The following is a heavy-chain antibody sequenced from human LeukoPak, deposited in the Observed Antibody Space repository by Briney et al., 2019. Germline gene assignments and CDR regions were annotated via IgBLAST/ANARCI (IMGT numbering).Heavy chain of an antibody. CDR3: ARDQAVAGFLYGMDV. CDR1: GGSIISYF. Sequence: SESLSLTRTVPGGSIISYFWSWIWQPPGKGREWVGYIYYSGSTNHNPSLKSRVTISVDTSKNQFSLKLSSVTAADTAVYYCARDQAVAGFLYGMDVWGQGTTVTVSS. D-gene: IGHD6-19*01. V-gene: IGHV4-59*01. J-gene: IGHJ6*02. CDR2: IYYSGST.